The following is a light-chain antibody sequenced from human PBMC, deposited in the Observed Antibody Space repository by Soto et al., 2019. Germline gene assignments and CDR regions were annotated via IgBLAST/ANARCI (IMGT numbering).Light chain of an antibody. V-gene: IGKV3-20*01. CDR1: KSVSSSY. CDR3: QKYGRSPPWT. CDR2: GAS. Sequence: ETCWTQSSANQYMSPGERATLSCRASKSVSSSYLAWYQQKPGQAPRLLIYGASSRATGIPDRFSGSGSGTDFTLTISRLEPEDFAVYYCQKYGRSPPWTFGQRTKLDIK. J-gene: IGKJ1*01.